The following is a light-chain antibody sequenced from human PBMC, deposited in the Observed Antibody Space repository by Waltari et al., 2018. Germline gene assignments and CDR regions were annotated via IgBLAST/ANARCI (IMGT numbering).Light chain of an antibody. CDR3: QQSYSTPS. CDR2: AAS. CDR1: QSISSS. Sequence: DIQMTQSPSSLSASVGDRVTITCRASQSISSSLNWYQQKPGKAPKLLIYAASSLQSGVPSRFSGSGSGTDFTLTISSLQPEDFATYYCQQSYSTPSFGHGTKVEIK. J-gene: IGKJ1*01. V-gene: IGKV1-39*01.